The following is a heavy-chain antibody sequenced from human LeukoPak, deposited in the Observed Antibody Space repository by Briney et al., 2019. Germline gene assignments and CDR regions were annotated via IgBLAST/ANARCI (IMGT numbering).Heavy chain of an antibody. V-gene: IGHV3-15*01. J-gene: IGHJ4*02. CDR1: GFTFSNAW. CDR3: TTEYDYVWGSYVVY. D-gene: IGHD3-16*01. Sequence: GGSLRLSCAASGFTFSNAWMSWVRQAPGKGLEWVGRIKSKTDGGTTDYAAPVKGRFTISRDDSKNTLYLQMNSLKTEDTAVYYCTTEYDYVWGSYVVYWGQGTLVTVSS. CDR2: IKSKTDGGTT.